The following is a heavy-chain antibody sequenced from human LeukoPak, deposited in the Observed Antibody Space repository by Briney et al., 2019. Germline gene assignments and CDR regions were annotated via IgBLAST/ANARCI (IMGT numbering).Heavy chain of an antibody. Sequence: PSETLSLTCTVSGGSISSYYWSWIRQPPGKGLEWIGYIYYSGSTNYNPSLKSRVTISVDTSKNQFSLKLSSVTAADTAVYYCAREQNYYDSSGLGDYFDYWGQGTLVTVSS. CDR3: AREQNYYDSSGLGDYFDY. D-gene: IGHD3-22*01. J-gene: IGHJ4*02. V-gene: IGHV4-59*01. CDR2: IYYSGST. CDR1: GGSISSYY.